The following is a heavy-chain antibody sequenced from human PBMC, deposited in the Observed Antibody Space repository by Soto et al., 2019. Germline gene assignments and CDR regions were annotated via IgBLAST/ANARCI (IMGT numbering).Heavy chain of an antibody. V-gene: IGHV3-23*01. CDR2: ISGSGSTT. J-gene: IGHJ4*02. CDR3: VGGQYYFDY. Sequence: EVQLLESGGGLVQPGGSLRLSCAASGFTFSSYAMSWVRQAPGKGLEWVSGISGSGSTTYYTDSVKGRFTISRDNSKNTLYLQMNSLRPEDTALYYCVGGQYYFDYRGQGTLVIVSS. CDR1: GFTFSSYA. D-gene: IGHD3-10*01.